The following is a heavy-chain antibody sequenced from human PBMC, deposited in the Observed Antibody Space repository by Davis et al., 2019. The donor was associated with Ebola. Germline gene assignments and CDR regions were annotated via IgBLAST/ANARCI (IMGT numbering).Heavy chain of an antibody. CDR2: ISAYSGHT. CDR1: GYTFTSDG. CDR3: ARGGAVQNPIFDY. V-gene: IGHV1-18*01. J-gene: IGHJ4*02. Sequence: ASVKVSCKASGYTFTSDGLCWVRQAPGQGLEWMGWISAYSGHTNYAQKFQDRVTMTTDTSTSTAYMELRSLRSDDTAVYYCARGGAVQNPIFDYWGQGTLVTVSS. D-gene: IGHD1-26*01.